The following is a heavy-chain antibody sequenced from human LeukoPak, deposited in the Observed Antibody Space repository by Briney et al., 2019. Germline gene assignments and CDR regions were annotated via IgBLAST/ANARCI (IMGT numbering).Heavy chain of an antibody. CDR3: AKRLFCSTTTCYGFDY. V-gene: IGHV3-23*01. CDR2: ISASDDTT. CDR1: GFTFSSYA. D-gene: IGHD2-2*01. Sequence: GGSLRLSCVASGFTFSSYAMSWVRRAPGKGPEWVSAISASDDTTYYADSVKGRFTISRDNSRNTLYLQMNSLRAEDTAVYYCAKRLFCSTTTCYGFDYWGQGTLVTVSS. J-gene: IGHJ4*02.